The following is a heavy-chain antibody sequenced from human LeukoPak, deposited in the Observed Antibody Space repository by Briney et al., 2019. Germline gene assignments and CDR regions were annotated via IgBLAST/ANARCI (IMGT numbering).Heavy chain of an antibody. V-gene: IGHV3-21*01. Sequence: PGGSLRLSCGASGFSFSNYAMTWVRQAPGKGLEWVSSISSGGTYKYYADSVKGRFTISRDNAQNSLYLQMNSLRAEDSSVYYCARPTTVTTISADAFDIWGQGTMVTVSS. D-gene: IGHD4-17*01. J-gene: IGHJ3*02. CDR3: ARPTTVTTISADAFDI. CDR2: ISSGGTYK. CDR1: GFSFSNYA.